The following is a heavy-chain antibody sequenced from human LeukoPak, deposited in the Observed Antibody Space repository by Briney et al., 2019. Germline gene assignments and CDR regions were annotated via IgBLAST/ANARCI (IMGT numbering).Heavy chain of an antibody. CDR3: ARSTGGGEKPFDY. CDR2: ISTGRSGRNYI. Sequence: GGSLRLSCTASGFTFRDHTMTWVRQAPGKALEWVASISTGRSGRNYIYYADSVKGRFTISRGNAKNSLYLQLNSLRAEDTAICYCARSTGGGEKPFDYWGQGTLVTVSS. J-gene: IGHJ4*02. CDR1: GFTFRDHT. D-gene: IGHD2-21*01. V-gene: IGHV3-21*06.